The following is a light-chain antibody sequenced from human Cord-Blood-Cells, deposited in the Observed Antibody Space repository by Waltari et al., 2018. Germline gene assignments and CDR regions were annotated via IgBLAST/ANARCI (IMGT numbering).Light chain of an antibody. CDR3: QQLNSYPLT. V-gene: IGKV1-9*01. CDR1: QGISSY. Sequence: DIQLTQSPSFLSASVGDRVTITCRASQGISSYLAWYQQKPGKAPKLLIYAASTLQSGVPARFSGSGSGTEFTLTISSLQHEDFATYDCQQLNSYPLTFGGGTKVDSK. CDR2: AAS. J-gene: IGKJ4*01.